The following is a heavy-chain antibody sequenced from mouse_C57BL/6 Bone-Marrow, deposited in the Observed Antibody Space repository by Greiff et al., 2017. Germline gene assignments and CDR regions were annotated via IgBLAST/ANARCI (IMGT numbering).Heavy chain of an antibody. Sequence: DVQLQESGGGLVKPGGSLKLSCAASGFTFSSYAMSWVRQTPEKRLEWVATISDGGSYTYYPDNVKGRFTISRDNAKNNLYLQMSHLKSEDTAMYYCARDEVLRPWFAYGGQGTLVTVSA. D-gene: IGHD2-4*01. CDR2: ISDGGSYT. CDR3: ARDEVLRPWFAY. CDR1: GFTFSSYA. J-gene: IGHJ3*01. V-gene: IGHV5-4*01.